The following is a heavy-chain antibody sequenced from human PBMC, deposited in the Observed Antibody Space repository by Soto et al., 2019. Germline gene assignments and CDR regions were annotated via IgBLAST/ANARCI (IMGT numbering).Heavy chain of an antibody. V-gene: IGHV4-30-2*01. D-gene: IGHD6-19*01. CDR2: IYQSGVT. J-gene: IGHJ5*02. CDR1: GDSYSISTYS. CDR3: AGMPYTSGLRFDP. Sequence: SETLSLTCTMSGDSYSISTYSWSWIRQPPGKALQWIGFIYQSGVTSYNPSLASRVSISLDRSNNQCSLKLKSVTAADTAVYFCAGMPYTSGLRFDPWGPGTLVTVSS.